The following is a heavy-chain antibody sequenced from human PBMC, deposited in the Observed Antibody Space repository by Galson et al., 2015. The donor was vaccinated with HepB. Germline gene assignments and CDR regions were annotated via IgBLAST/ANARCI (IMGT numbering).Heavy chain of an antibody. D-gene: IGHD3-16*01. J-gene: IGHJ4*02. CDR3: VREDNGLQHRRNGGYYFDY. V-gene: IGHV5-51*01. CDR2: IYPRDSDT. Sequence: QSGAEVKKPGESLKISCAGSRDLLRNYWIGWVRQQPGKGLEWMGIIYPRDSDTRYSPSFQGQITISADDSINTAYLQWSSLKVSDAAIYYCVREDNGLQHRRNGGYYFDYWGQGTLITVSS. CDR1: RDLLRNYW.